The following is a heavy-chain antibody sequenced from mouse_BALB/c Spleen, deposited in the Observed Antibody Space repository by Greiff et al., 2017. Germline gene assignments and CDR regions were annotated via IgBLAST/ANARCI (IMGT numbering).Heavy chain of an antibody. J-gene: IGHJ2*01. D-gene: IGHD1-1*01. CDR1: GYTFTDYE. Sequence: VQLQQSGAELVRPGASVTLSCKASGYTFTDYEMHWVKQTPVHGLEWIGAIDPETGGTAYNQKFKGKATLTADKSSSTAYMELRSLTSEDSAVYYCTSEVGIFGNYYCSSYVYWGQGTTLTVAS. CDR2: IDPETGGT. V-gene: IGHV1-15*01. CDR3: TSEVGIFGNYYCSSYVY.